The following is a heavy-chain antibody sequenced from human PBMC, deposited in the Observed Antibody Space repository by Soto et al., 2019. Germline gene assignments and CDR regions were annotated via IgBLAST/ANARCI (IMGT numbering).Heavy chain of an antibody. J-gene: IGHJ6*02. CDR2: ISYDGSNK. CDR3: AREGDSSSSVYYYYYYGMDV. CDR1: GFTFSSYG. V-gene: IGHV3-30*03. D-gene: IGHD6-6*01. Sequence: GGSLRLSCAASGFTFSSYGVHWVRQAPGKGLEWVAVISYDGSNKYYADSVKGRFTISRDNSKNTLYLQMNSLRAEDTAVYYCAREGDSSSSVYYYYYYGMDVWGQGTTVTVSS.